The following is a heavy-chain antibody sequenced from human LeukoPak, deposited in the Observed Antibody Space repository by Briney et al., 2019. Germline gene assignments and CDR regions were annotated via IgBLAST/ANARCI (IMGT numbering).Heavy chain of an antibody. CDR2: IYPGDSDT. D-gene: IGHD2-15*01. Sequence: GESLKISCKGSGYSFTSYWIGWVRQMPGKGLEWMGIIYPGDSDTRYSPSFQGQVTTSVDKSISTTYLQWSSLKASDTAMYYCAREYQNGWSYFNYWGQGTLVTVSS. CDR3: AREYQNGWSYFNY. CDR1: GYSFTSYW. J-gene: IGHJ4*02. V-gene: IGHV5-51*01.